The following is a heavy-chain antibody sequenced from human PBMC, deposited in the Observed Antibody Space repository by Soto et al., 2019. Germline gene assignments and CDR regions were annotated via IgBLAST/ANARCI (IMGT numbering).Heavy chain of an antibody. CDR1: GYTFTSYG. CDR2: ISAYNGNT. D-gene: IGHD5-18*01. J-gene: IGHJ6*02. V-gene: IGHV1-18*01. CDR3: ARDGFIQLWSYYYYGMGV. Sequence: ASVKVSCKASGYTFTSYGISWVRQAPGQGLEWMGWISAYNGNTNYAQKLQGRVTMTTDTSTSTAYMELRSLRSDDTAVYYCARDGFIQLWSYYYYGMGVWGQGTTVTVSS.